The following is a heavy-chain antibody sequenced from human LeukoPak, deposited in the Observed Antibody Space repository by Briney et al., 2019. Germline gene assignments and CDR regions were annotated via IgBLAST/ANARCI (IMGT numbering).Heavy chain of an antibody. J-gene: IGHJ5*02. CDR1: GGSISIYY. CDR2: IYYSGST. Sequence: PSETLSLTCTVSGGSISIYYWSWIRQPPGKGLEWIGYIYYSGSTNYNPSLKSRATISVDTSKNQFSLKLSSVTAADTAVYYCARDNSGYCSSTSCSTNWFDPWGQGTLVTVSS. V-gene: IGHV4-59*01. CDR3: ARDNSGYCSSTSCSTNWFDP. D-gene: IGHD2-2*01.